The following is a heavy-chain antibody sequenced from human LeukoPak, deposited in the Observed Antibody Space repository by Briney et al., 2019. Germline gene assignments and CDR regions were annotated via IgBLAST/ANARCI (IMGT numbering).Heavy chain of an antibody. CDR2: IYSDGTT. CDR1: GFTFSDDY. V-gene: IGHV3-53*01. Sequence: PGGSLRLSCAASGFTFSDDYMSWIRQAPGKGLEWVSSIYSDGTTYYADSVKGRFTISTDTSKNILYFQMASLRAEDTAVYYCARDAGRSGWYDYWGQGTLVTVSS. J-gene: IGHJ4*02. CDR3: ARDAGRSGWYDY. D-gene: IGHD6-19*01.